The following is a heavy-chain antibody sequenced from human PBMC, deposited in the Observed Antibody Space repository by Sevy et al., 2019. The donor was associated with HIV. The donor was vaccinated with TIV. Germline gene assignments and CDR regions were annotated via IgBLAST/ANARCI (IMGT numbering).Heavy chain of an antibody. CDR2: MRKDGLTT. CDR3: TRETTYYDASGPVPGDI. D-gene: IGHD3-16*01. CDR1: IFTFNIYG. J-gene: IGHJ3*02. V-gene: IGHV3-30*02. Sequence: VGSLRLSCAASIFTFNIYGMQWVRQAPGKGLEWVAYMRKDGLTTYYADSVKGRFTISRDSSKNTLYLQMNSLRIEDAALYYRTRETTYYDASGPVPGDIWGQGTMVTVSS.